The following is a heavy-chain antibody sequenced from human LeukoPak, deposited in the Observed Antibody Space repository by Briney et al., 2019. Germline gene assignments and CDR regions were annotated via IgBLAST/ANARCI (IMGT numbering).Heavy chain of an antibody. J-gene: IGHJ4*02. CDR3: ARVITMVRGADY. D-gene: IGHD3-10*01. CDR1: GGSISSNAYY. Sequence: SETLSLTCTVSGGSISSNAYYWAWIRQPPGKGLEWIGSIYSSVSTYYNPSLKSRVTISVDTSKNQFSLRLSSVTAADTAVYYCARVITMVRGADYWGQGTLVTVSS. CDR2: IYSSVST. V-gene: IGHV4-39*01.